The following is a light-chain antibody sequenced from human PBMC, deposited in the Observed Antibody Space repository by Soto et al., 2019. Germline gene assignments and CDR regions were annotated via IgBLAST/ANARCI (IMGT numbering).Light chain of an antibody. V-gene: IGKV3-20*01. CDR3: QQYGRSPWT. CDR1: QSVSSSY. Sequence: EIVLTQSPGTLSLSPGERATLSCRASQSVSSSYLAWYQQKPGQAPRHLIYGASSRGIGIPDRFSVSGCGTDFTLTISRLEPEDFAVYYCQQYGRSPWTFGQGTQVE. CDR2: GAS. J-gene: IGKJ1*01.